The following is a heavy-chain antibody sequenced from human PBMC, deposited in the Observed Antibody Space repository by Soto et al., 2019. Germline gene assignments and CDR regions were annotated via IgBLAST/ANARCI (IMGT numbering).Heavy chain of an antibody. CDR2: ISGSGGST. D-gene: IGHD3-16*01. J-gene: IGHJ4*02. V-gene: IGHV3-23*01. CDR1: GFTFSSYA. Sequence: GGSLRLSCAASGFTFSSYAMSWVRQAPGKGLEWVSAISGSGGSTYYADSVKGRFTISRDNSKNTLYLQMNSLRAEDTAVYYCAKMEWDIWGSFSSLAGYWGQGTLVTVSS. CDR3: AKMEWDIWGSFSSLAGY.